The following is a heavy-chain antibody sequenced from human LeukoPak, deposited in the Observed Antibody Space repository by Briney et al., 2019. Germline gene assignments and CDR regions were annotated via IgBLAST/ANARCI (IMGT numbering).Heavy chain of an antibody. Sequence: SETLSLTCTVSGGSISTYYWSWIRQSPGRGLECIGNIYSTGGSHYNPSLESRVTISVDTSKNQFSLRLSSVTAADTALYYCARLDRAFSDAFDIWGQGTMVIVSS. D-gene: IGHD3-3*02. V-gene: IGHV4-59*08. CDR2: IYSTGGS. CDR3: ARLDRAFSDAFDI. J-gene: IGHJ3*02. CDR1: GGSISTYY.